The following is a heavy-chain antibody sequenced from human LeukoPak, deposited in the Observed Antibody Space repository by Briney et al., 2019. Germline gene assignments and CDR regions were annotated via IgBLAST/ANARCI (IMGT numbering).Heavy chain of an antibody. CDR1: GYTFIGYY. CDR3: AREGSGYPY. J-gene: IGHJ4*02. Sequence: GASVKVSCKASGYTFIGYYMHWVRQAPGQGLEWMGWINPNSGGTNYAQKFQGRVTTTRDTSISTAYMEVSRLTSDDTAVFYCAREGSGYPYWGQGTLVTVSS. CDR2: INPNSGGT. D-gene: IGHD5-12*01. V-gene: IGHV1-2*02.